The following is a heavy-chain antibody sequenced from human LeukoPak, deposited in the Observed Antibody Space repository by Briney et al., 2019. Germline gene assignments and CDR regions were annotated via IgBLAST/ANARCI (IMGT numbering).Heavy chain of an antibody. Sequence: GGSLRLSCVASGFTFSSYAMSWVRQAQGKGLQWVSTIGGSGSGTYYADSAKGRFTISRDNSKNTLFLQMNSLRAEDTGVYYCAKASGWCSSTTCTILDYWGQGTLVTVSS. CDR3: AKASGWCSSTTCTILDY. CDR1: GFTFSSYA. D-gene: IGHD6-13*01. V-gene: IGHV3-23*01. J-gene: IGHJ4*02. CDR2: IGGSGSGT.